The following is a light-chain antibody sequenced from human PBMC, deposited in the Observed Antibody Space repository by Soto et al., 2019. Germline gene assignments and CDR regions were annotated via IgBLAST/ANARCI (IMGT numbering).Light chain of an antibody. Sequence: DIQMTQSPSSLSASVGDRVIITCRASKSHSMNLNWYQLKPGKAPNLLMCGASYLKSGVPTRFSSSSSGTDFTLTISSLQPEDFATYYYHQTSSTPEITFGQGTRLDIK. CDR3: HQTSSTPEIT. CDR1: KSHSMN. CDR2: GAS. J-gene: IGKJ5*01. V-gene: IGKV1-39*01.